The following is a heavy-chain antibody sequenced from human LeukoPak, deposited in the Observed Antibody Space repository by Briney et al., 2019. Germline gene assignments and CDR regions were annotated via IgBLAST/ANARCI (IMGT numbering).Heavy chain of an antibody. CDR3: AKDAGDYIDYYYMDV. CDR1: GYTFTSYY. CDR2: INPSGGST. Sequence: ASVKVSCKASGYTFTSYYMHWVRQAPGQGLEWMGIINPSGGSTSYAQKFQGRVTMTRDTSTSTVYMELSSLRAEDTAVYYCAKDAGDYIDYYYMDVWGKGTTVTVSS. D-gene: IGHD4-11*01. V-gene: IGHV1-46*01. J-gene: IGHJ6*03.